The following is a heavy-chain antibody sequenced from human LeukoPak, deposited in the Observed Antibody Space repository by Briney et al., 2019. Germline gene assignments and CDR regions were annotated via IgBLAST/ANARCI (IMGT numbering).Heavy chain of an antibody. Sequence: PSETLSLTCTVSGGSISSYYWSWIRKPAAQGMELIGRIYTSGSTNYNRSLKSRVTMSVDTSKNQFSLELSSVTAADTAVYYCARVVSDGSGSYYPDYWGQGTLVTVSS. V-gene: IGHV4-4*07. CDR3: ARVVSDGSGSYYPDY. CDR2: IYTSGST. D-gene: IGHD3-10*01. CDR1: GGSISSYY. J-gene: IGHJ4*02.